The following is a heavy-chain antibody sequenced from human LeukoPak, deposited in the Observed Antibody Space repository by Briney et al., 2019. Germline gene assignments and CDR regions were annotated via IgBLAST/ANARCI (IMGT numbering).Heavy chain of an antibody. J-gene: IGHJ6*02. CDR2: INHSGST. V-gene: IGHV4-34*01. CDR1: GGSFSGYY. D-gene: IGHD6-13*01. CDR3: ARDLEQLAHLDYYYGMDV. Sequence: SETLSLTCAVYGGSFSGYYWSWIRQPPGKGLEWIGEINHSGSTNYNPSLKSRVTISVDTSKNQFSLKLSSVTAADTAVYYCARDLEQLAHLDYYYGMDVWGQGTTVTVSS.